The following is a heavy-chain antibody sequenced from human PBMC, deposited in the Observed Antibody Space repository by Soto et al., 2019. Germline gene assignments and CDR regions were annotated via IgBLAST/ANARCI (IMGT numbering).Heavy chain of an antibody. D-gene: IGHD3-3*01. J-gene: IGHJ6*02. CDR3: ARGDTYYDYWSGLRYYKYGMDV. CDR1: GFTFSSYS. Sequence: EVQLVESGGGLVQPGGSLRLSCAASGFTFSSYSMHWVRQAPGKGLVWVSRINSDGRSTNYADSVKGRFTISRDNAKNTLYLQMNSLRAEDTAVYNCARGDTYYDYWSGLRYYKYGMDVWGQGTKVTVSS. V-gene: IGHV3-74*01. CDR2: INSDGRST.